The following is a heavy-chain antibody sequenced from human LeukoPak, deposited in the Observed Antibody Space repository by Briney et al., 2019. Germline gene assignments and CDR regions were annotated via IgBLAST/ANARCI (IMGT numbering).Heavy chain of an antibody. CDR2: ISYDGSNK. D-gene: IGHD6-6*01. CDR3: AKEFPQLGEVDY. Sequence: GRSLRLSCAASGFTFSSYVMHWVRQAPGKGLEWVGVISYDGSNKYYADSVKGRFTISKDNSKNTMYLQMNRPRAEETAVYYCAKEFPQLGEVDYWGQGTLVTVSS. V-gene: IGHV3-30*18. J-gene: IGHJ4*02. CDR1: GFTFSSYV.